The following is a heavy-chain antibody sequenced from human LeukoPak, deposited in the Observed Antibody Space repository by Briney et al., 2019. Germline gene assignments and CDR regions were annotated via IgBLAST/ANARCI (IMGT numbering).Heavy chain of an antibody. D-gene: IGHD6-13*01. V-gene: IGHV3-48*03. CDR2: ISSSGSTI. Sequence: GGSLRLSCAASGFAFSSYEMNWVRQAPGKGLEWVSYISSSGSTIHYADSVKGRFTISRDNSKNTLYLQMNSLRAEDTAVYYCARAFLGAAGFWDCWGQGTLVTVSS. J-gene: IGHJ4*02. CDR1: GFAFSSYE. CDR3: ARAFLGAAGFWDC.